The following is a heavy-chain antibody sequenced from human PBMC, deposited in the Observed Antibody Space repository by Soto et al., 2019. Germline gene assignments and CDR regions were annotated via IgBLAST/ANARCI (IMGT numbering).Heavy chain of an antibody. CDR2: IYHSGST. CDR1: GGSISNSNW. D-gene: IGHD2-2*02. V-gene: IGHV4-4*02. CDR3: ARVHCSSTGCYSMTIDY. Sequence: QVQLQESGPGLVKPSGTLSLTCAVSGGSISNSNWWSWVRQPPGNGLEWIGEIYHSGSTKYNPSLKSRVTTSVDKSKNQFSLKLSSVTAADTAVYYCARVHCSSTGCYSMTIDYWGQGTLVTVSS. J-gene: IGHJ4*02.